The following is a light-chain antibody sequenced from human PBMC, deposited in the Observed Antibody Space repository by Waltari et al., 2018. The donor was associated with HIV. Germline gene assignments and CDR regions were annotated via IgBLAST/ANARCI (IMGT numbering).Light chain of an antibody. J-gene: IGLJ2*01. CDR3: VAWDDSLRGVL. V-gene: IGLV1-47*01. Sequence: SVLTQPPSASGTPGQRVTISCSGSTSNIGRNDVFWYQHLPGAAPKLLIHRNNQRPSGVPDRFSGSTSGTSASLAISGLRSEDEADYYCVAWDDSLRGVLFGGGTKVAVL. CDR2: RNN. CDR1: TSNIGRND.